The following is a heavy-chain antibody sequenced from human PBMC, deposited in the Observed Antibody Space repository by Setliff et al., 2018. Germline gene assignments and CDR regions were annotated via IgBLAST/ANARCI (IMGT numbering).Heavy chain of an antibody. Sequence: PSETLSLTCTVSGDSISSAGYYWSWIRQHPGKGLEWIGYIYYSGNTYYNPSVKSRLTISVDTSKNQFSLKLRSVTAADTAVYYCARGGTFRYFDYWGQGTPVTVSS. CDR1: GDSISSAGYY. CDR2: IYYSGNT. J-gene: IGHJ4*02. V-gene: IGHV4-31*03. CDR3: ARGGTFRYFDY. D-gene: IGHD5-12*01.